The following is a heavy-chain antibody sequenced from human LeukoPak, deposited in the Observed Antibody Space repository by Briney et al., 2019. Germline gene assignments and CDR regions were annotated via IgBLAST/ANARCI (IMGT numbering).Heavy chain of an antibody. V-gene: IGHV1-46*01. D-gene: IGHD7-27*01. Sequence: ASVKVSCKASGYTFTSYYMHWVRQAPGQGLEWMGIINPSGGSTSYAQKFQGRVTITRNTSISTAYMELSSLRSDDTALYYCARAGTESKWGLPRADYYYMDVWGKGTTVTVSS. J-gene: IGHJ6*03. CDR1: GYTFTSYY. CDR2: INPSGGST. CDR3: ARAGTESKWGLPRADYYYMDV.